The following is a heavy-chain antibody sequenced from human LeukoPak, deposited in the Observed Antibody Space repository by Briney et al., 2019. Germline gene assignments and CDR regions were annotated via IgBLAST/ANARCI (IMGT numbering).Heavy chain of an antibody. CDR2: IGGGGSST. CDR1: GFIFSTYA. V-gene: IGHV3-23*01. J-gene: IGHJ4*02. CDR3: ARAAHGSGSYFIFDY. Sequence: GGSLILSCAASGFIFSTYAMSWVRQAPGKGLEWVSTIGGGGSSTYYAESVKGRFTISADNSKNTLNLQMNSLRAEDTAVYYCARAAHGSGSYFIFDYWGPGTLVTVSS. D-gene: IGHD3-10*01.